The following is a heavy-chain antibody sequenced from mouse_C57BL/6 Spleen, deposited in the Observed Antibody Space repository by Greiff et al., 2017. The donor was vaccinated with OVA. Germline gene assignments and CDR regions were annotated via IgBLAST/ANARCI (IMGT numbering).Heavy chain of an antibody. CDR3: ASYYSNYVLFAY. CDR2: ISSGSSTI. Sequence: EVKLVESGGGLVKPGGSLKLSCAASGFTFSDYGMHWVRQAPEKGLEWVAYISSGSSTIYYADTVKGRFTLSRDNAKNTLFLQLTSLRSEDTAMYYCASYYSNYVLFAYWGQGTLVTVSA. D-gene: IGHD2-5*01. CDR1: GFTFSDYG. J-gene: IGHJ3*01. V-gene: IGHV5-17*01.